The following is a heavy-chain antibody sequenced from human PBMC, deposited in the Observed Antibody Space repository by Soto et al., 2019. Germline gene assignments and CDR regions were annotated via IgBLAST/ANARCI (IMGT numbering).Heavy chain of an antibody. CDR2: ISAYNGNT. V-gene: IGHV1-18*01. D-gene: IGHD6-6*01. Sequence: GASVKVSCKASGYTFTSYGISWVRQAPGQGLEWMGWISAYNGNTNYAQKLQGRVTMTTDTSTSTAYMELRSLRSDDTAVFYFARDAPLIAARPHCFDYWGQGTLVTVSS. CDR1: GYTFTSYG. J-gene: IGHJ4*02. CDR3: ARDAPLIAARPHCFDY.